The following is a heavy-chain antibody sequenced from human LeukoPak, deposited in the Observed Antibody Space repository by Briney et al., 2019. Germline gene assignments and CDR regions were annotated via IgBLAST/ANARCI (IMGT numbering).Heavy chain of an antibody. D-gene: IGHD3-22*01. CDR3: ARDEYYYDSGGYSYYFDY. Sequence: SETLSLTCAVSGGSVSSASYYWTWIRQPPGKGLEWIGYIYYTGSTNYNPSLKSRVTISADTSKNQFSLRLSSVTAADTAVYYCARDEYYYDSGGYSYYFDYWGQGTLVTVSS. J-gene: IGHJ4*02. CDR2: IYYTGST. CDR1: GGSVSSASYY. V-gene: IGHV4-61*01.